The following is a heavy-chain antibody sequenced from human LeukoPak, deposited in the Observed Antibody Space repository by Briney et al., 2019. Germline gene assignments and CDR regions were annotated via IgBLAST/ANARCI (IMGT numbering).Heavy chain of an antibody. Sequence: GSLILSCAASGFTFTDYWMSWFRQAPGRGLELVANIKRDGSEKYYADSVKGRFTISRDNPKKSVYLQMNSLRAEDTAIYYCARDVSVSGMDVWGQGTTVIVSS. D-gene: IGHD5/OR15-5a*01. CDR3: ARDVSVSGMDV. J-gene: IGHJ6*02. CDR1: GFTFTDYW. CDR2: IKRDGSEK. V-gene: IGHV3-7*01.